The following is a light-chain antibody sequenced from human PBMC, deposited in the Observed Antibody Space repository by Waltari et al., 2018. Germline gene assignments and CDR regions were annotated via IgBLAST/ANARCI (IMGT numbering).Light chain of an antibody. CDR3: QNHERLPAM. J-gene: IGKJ1*01. CDR1: PSISRY. CDR2: AAS. Sequence: SSRASPSISRYLAWYQQKPGQAPRLLIYAASSRATGIPDRFSGSGSGTDFSLTISRLEPEDFAVYYCQNHERLPAMFGQGTKVEIK. V-gene: IGKV3-20*01.